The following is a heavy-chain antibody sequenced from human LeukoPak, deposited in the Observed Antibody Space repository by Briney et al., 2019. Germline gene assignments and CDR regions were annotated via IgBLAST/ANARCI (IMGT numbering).Heavy chain of an antibody. J-gene: IGHJ5*02. CDR3: ARVTIAAAGTFWFDP. CDR1: GGSISSYY. Sequence: SETLSLTCTVSGGSISSYYWSWIRQPPGKGLELFGYIYYSGSTNYNPSLKSRVTISVDTSKNQFSLKLSSVTAADTAVYYCARVTIAAAGTFWFDPWGQGTLVTVSS. D-gene: IGHD6-13*01. CDR2: IYYSGST. V-gene: IGHV4-59*01.